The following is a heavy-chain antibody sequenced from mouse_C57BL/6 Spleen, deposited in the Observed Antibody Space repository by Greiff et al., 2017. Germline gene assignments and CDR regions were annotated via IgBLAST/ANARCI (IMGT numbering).Heavy chain of an antibody. Sequence: QVQLQQPGAELVKPGASVKLSCKASGYTFTSYWMQWVKQRPGQGLEWIGEIDPSDSYTNYNQKFKGKATLTVDTSSSTAYMQLSSLTSEDSAVYYCARSDYYGSSYGSYWGQGTLVTVSA. CDR2: IDPSDSYT. J-gene: IGHJ3*01. CDR1: GYTFTSYW. CDR3: ARSDYYGSSYGSY. D-gene: IGHD1-1*01. V-gene: IGHV1-50*01.